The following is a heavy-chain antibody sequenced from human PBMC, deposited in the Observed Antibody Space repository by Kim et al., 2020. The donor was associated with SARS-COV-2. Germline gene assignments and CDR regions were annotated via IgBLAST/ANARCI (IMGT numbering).Heavy chain of an antibody. CDR2: INAGNGNT. CDR3: ARAESLGDAFDI. CDR1: GYTFTSYA. J-gene: IGHJ3*02. Sequence: ASVKVSCKASGYTFTSYAMHWVRQAPGQRLEWMGWINAGNGNTKYSQKFQGRVTITRDTSASTAYMELSSLRSEDTAVYYCARAESLGDAFDIWGQGTMVTVSS. V-gene: IGHV1-3*01.